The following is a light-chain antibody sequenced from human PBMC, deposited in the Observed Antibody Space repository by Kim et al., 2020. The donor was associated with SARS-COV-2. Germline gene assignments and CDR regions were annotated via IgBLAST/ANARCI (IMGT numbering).Light chain of an antibody. CDR3: KQTFSSRLTWT. V-gene: IGKV1-39*01. J-gene: IGKJ1*01. CDR2: AAS. Sequence: VGDRVTITCRASQAISIYLNWYQQQPGRAPKLLIYAASSLQSGVPSRFSGSGSGTDFTLTIASLQPEDFATYYCKQTFSSRLTWTFGQGTKVDIK. CDR1: QAISIY.